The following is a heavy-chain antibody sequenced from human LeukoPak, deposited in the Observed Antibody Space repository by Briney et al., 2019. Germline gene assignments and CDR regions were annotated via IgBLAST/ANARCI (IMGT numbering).Heavy chain of an antibody. J-gene: IGHJ6*03. CDR1: GFTFSGYS. CDR3: ARRERYSSSWSNYYYYYMDV. Sequence: PGGSLRLSCAASGFTFSGYSMNWVRQAPGKGLEWVSSISSSSSYIYYADSVKGRFTISRDNAKNSLYLEMNSLRAEDTAVYYCARRERYSSSWSNYYYYYMDVWGKGTTVTVSS. D-gene: IGHD6-13*01. V-gene: IGHV3-21*01. CDR2: ISSSSSYI.